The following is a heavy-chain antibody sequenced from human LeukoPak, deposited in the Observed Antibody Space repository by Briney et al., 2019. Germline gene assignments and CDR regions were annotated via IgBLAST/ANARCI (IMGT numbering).Heavy chain of an antibody. CDR3: ARAGTGTTLNWFDP. J-gene: IGHJ5*02. CDR2: INPNSGGT. D-gene: IGHD1-7*01. CDR1: GYTFTVYY. V-gene: IGHV1-2*06. Sequence: ASVTVSFTASGYTFTVYYMHWVRQAPGQGLEWMGRINPNSGGTNYAQKFQGRVTMTRDTSISTAYMELSRLRSDDTAVYYCARAGTGTTLNWFDPWGQGTLVTVSS.